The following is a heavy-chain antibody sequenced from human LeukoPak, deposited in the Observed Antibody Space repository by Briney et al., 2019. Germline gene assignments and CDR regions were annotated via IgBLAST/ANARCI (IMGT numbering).Heavy chain of an antibody. CDR2: IYYSGST. V-gene: IGHV4-34*01. CDR3: ARVFVDGRYQPLAFDY. D-gene: IGHD2-2*01. J-gene: IGHJ4*02. CDR1: SESFSGYF. Sequence: SETLSLTCAIYSESFSGYFWSWIRQPPGKGLEWIGSIYYSGSTYYNPSLKSRVTISVDTSKNQFSLKLSSVTAADTAVYYCARVFVDGRYQPLAFDYWGQGTLVTVSS.